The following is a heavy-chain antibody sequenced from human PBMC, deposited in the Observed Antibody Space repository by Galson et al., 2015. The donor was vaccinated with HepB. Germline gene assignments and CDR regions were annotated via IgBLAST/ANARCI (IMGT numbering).Heavy chain of an antibody. J-gene: IGHJ5*02. D-gene: IGHD1-26*01. CDR1: GYTFTDYH. CDR3: ARRSGSGLYCFDP. Sequence: SVKVSCKASGYTFTDYHMHWVRQAPGQGLEWMGWINPNTGGTNYAQKFQGRVTLTRDTSISTAYMELSSLRSDDTAVYYCARRSGSGLYCFDPWGQGIPVTVSS. V-gene: IGHV1-2*02. CDR2: INPNTGGT.